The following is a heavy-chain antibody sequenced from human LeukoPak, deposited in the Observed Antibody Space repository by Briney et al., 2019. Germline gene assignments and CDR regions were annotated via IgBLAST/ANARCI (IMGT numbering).Heavy chain of an antibody. CDR3: ARLNHCSTTSCYWVDP. CDR2: IFNSGST. Sequence: PSETLSLTCNVSGGSISSGDYYWSWIRQPPGKGLEWIGYIFNSGSTYHNPSLKSRVTISVDTSKSQFSLKLRSVTAADTAVYYCARLNHCSTTSCYWVDPWGQGTLVTVSS. D-gene: IGHD2-2*01. CDR1: GGSISSGDYY. V-gene: IGHV4-30-4*08. J-gene: IGHJ5*02.